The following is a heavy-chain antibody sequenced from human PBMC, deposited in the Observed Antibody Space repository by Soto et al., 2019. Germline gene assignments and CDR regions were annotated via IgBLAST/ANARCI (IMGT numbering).Heavy chain of an antibody. V-gene: IGHV3-11*01. Sequence: PGGSLRLSCAASGFTFSDYYMSWIRQAPGKGLEWVSYISSSGSTIYYADSVKGRFTISRDNAKNSLYLQMNSLRAEDTAVYYCARDRLDSYYYYYMDVWGKGTTVTVSS. CDR2: ISSSGSTI. CDR3: ARDRLDSYYYYYMDV. J-gene: IGHJ6*03. CDR1: GFTFSDYY. D-gene: IGHD3-22*01.